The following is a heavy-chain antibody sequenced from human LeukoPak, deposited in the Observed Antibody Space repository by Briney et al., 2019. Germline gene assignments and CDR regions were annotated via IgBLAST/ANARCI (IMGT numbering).Heavy chain of an antibody. CDR3: ARGIVGATIDYYYYMDV. Sequence: GASVKVSCKTSGYTFNDYYMHWVRQAPGQGLEWMGIINPSGGSTSYAQKFQGRVTMTRDTSTSTVYMELSSLRSEDTAVYYCARGIVGATIDYYYYMDVWGKGTTVTISS. J-gene: IGHJ6*03. CDR2: INPSGGST. CDR1: GYTFNDYY. V-gene: IGHV1-46*02. D-gene: IGHD1-26*01.